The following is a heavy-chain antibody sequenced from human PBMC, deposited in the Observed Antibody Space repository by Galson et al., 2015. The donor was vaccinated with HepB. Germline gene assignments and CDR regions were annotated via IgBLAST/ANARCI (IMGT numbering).Heavy chain of an antibody. V-gene: IGHV1-69*06. Sequence: SVKVSCKASGGTFSSYAISWVRQAPGQGLEWMGGIIPIFGTANYAQKFQGRVTITADKSTSTAYMELSSLRSEDTAVYYCASGLRLVGGLFDYWGQGTLVTVSS. CDR1: GGTFSSYA. D-gene: IGHD2-8*02. CDR2: IIPIFGTA. CDR3: ASGLRLVGGLFDY. J-gene: IGHJ4*02.